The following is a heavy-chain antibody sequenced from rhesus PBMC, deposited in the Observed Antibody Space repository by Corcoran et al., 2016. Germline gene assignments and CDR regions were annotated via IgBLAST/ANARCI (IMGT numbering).Heavy chain of an antibody. D-gene: IGHD3-34*01. CDR1: GGSISSSY. J-gene: IGHJ6*01. CDR3: ARASNWGDYSDGLDS. Sequence: QLQLQESGPGLVKPSETLSVTCAVSGGSISSSYWSWIRQAPGKGLEWIGYIYVSGSSTNYNPSLKSRITRSVGTSKNQLSLKLSSVTTADTAVYYCARASNWGDYSDGLDSWGQGVVVTVSS. CDR2: IYVSGSST. V-gene: IGHV4-169*01.